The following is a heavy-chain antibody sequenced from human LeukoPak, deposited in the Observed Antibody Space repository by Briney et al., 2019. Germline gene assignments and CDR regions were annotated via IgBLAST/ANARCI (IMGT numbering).Heavy chain of an antibody. CDR1: GFTFSSYA. CDR3: ASERGYSGYTFDY. CDR2: ISYDGSNK. D-gene: IGHD5-12*01. Sequence: GGSLRLSCAASGFTFSSYAMHWVRQAPGKGLEWVAVISYDGSNKYYADSVKGRFTVSRDNSKNTLYLQMNSLRAEDTAVYYCASERGYSGYTFDYWGQGNMVTVSS. V-gene: IGHV3-30-3*01. J-gene: IGHJ4*02.